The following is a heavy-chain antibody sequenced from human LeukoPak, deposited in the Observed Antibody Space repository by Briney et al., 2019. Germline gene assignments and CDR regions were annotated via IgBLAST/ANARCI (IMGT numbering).Heavy chain of an antibody. CDR2: IYYSGST. J-gene: IGHJ4*02. CDR1: GGSISSSSYY. V-gene: IGHV4-39*07. D-gene: IGHD3-22*01. Sequence: PSETLSLTCTVSGGSISSSSYYWGWIRQPPGKGLEWIGSIYYSGSTYYIPSLKSRVTISVDTSKNQFSLKLSSVTAADTAVYYCAAGDSSGYYYLDYWGQGTLVTVSS. CDR3: AAGDSSGYYYLDY.